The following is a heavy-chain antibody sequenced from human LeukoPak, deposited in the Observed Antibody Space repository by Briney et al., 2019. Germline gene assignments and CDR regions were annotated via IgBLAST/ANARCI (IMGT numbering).Heavy chain of an antibody. D-gene: IGHD3-16*01. V-gene: IGHV1-46*01. CDR3: ARDDDGGSDAFDI. J-gene: IGHJ3*02. Sequence: ASVKVSCKASGYIFTNYYMHWVRQAPGQGLEWMGIISPSGGARSYAQKFQGRVTMTRDTSTSTAYLELSSLRSEDTGVYYCARDDDGGSDAFDIWGQGTMVTVSS. CDR1: GYIFTNYY. CDR2: ISPSGGAR.